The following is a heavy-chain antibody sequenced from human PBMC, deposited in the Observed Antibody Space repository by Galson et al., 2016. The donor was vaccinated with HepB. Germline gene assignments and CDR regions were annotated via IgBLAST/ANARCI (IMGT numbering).Heavy chain of an antibody. D-gene: IGHD6-19*01. CDR3: AKGGQWLLRGPGWFDP. V-gene: IGHV3-23*01. CDR1: GFTFSSYA. J-gene: IGHJ5*02. Sequence: SLRLSCAASGFTFSSYAMSWVRQAPGKGPEWVSTISGSGATTYVADSVKGRLTMSRDNSKNALYLQMNSLRVEDKARYYCAKGGQWLLRGPGWFDPWGEGTLVSVSS. CDR2: ISGSGATT.